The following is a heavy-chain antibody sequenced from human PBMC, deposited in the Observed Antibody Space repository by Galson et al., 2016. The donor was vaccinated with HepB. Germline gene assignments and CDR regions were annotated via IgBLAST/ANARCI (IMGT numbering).Heavy chain of an antibody. D-gene: IGHD2-21*01. CDR3: ARGPLGECQSYYFDQ. V-gene: IGHV3-53*01. CDR1: GFIFRNYQ. J-gene: IGHJ4*02. CDR2: IYSGGNT. Sequence: SLRLSCAASGFIFRNYQMSWVRQAPGKGPDWVSVIYSGGNTYYGDSVKGRFTISRDTSKNTVYLQLNSLRAEDTAAYYRARGPLGECQSYYFDQWGPGTLVTVSS.